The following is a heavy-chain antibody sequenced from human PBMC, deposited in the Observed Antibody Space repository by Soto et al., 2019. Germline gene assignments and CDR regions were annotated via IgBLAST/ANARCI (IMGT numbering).Heavy chain of an antibody. V-gene: IGHV4-30-4*01. J-gene: IGHJ5*02. Sequence: SETMCLTCTVSGGTLSSGDDYWSWLRPPPGKGLEWIGYINYSGSTYYNPSLKSRVTISVDTSKNQFSLKLSSVTAADTAVYYCAGERARYYYGSGSAGNWFDPWGQGTLVTVSS. CDR3: AGERARYYYGSGSAGNWFDP. CDR2: INYSGST. D-gene: IGHD3-10*01. CDR1: GGTLSSGDDY.